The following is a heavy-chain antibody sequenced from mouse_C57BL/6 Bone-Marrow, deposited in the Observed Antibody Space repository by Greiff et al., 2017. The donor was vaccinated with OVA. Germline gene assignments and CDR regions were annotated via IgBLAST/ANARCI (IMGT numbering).Heavy chain of an antibody. Sequence: EVKLMESGEGLVKPGGSLKLSCAASGFTFSSYAMSWVRQTPEKRLEWVAYISSGGDYIYYADTVKGRFTIARDNARNTLYLQMSSLKSEDTAMYYCTRLLDAIDYWGQGTSVTVSS. D-gene: IGHD2-1*01. CDR3: TRLLDAIDY. J-gene: IGHJ4*01. V-gene: IGHV5-9-1*02. CDR2: ISSGGDYI. CDR1: GFTFSSYA.